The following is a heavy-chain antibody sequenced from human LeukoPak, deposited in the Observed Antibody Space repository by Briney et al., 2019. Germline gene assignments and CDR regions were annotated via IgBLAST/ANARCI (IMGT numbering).Heavy chain of an antibody. Sequence: SETLYLTCAASGQCFRGDCWTWIRQHPGKGLEWIGESNHFGSTDYNPSLKSRVTISVDTSKKQFSLNVRSVTDADTAVYYCARVGPTWGQGTLVTVSS. V-gene: IGHV4-34*01. CDR1: GQCFRGDC. J-gene: IGHJ5*02. CDR2: SNHFGST. CDR3: ARVGPT.